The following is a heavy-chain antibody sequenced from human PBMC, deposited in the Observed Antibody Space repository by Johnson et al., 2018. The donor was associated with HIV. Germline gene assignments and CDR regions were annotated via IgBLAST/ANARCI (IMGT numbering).Heavy chain of an antibody. V-gene: IGHV3-23*04. Sequence: MQLVESGGGLVQPGGSLRLSCAASGFTFSSYAMSCVRQAPGKGLEWVSAISGSGGSTYYADSVKGRFTISRDNSKNDLDLQMHSLRPEDTALFYCARVRLELGDAFDILGQGTMVTVSS. D-gene: IGHD1-7*01. CDR3: ARVRLELGDAFDI. CDR2: ISGSGGST. CDR1: GFTFSSYA. J-gene: IGHJ3*02.